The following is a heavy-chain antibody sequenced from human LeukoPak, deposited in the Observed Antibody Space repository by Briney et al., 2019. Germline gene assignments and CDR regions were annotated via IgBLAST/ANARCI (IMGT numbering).Heavy chain of an antibody. D-gene: IGHD2-15*01. CDR3: AKEGKCGGASCYYFDY. CDR2: IKQDGSET. Sequence: PGGSLRLSCAASRFTLSNYWMSWVRQAPGKGLEWVANIKQDGSETYYVDSVKGRFTISRDNAKNSLSLQMNSLRAEDTAVYYCAKEGKCGGASCYYFDYWGQGTLVTVSS. V-gene: IGHV3-7*01. J-gene: IGHJ4*02. CDR1: RFTLSNYW.